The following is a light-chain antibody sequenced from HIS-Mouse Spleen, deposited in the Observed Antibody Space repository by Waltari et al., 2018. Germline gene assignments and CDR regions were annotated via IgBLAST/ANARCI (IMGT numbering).Light chain of an antibody. Sequence: SYELTQPPSVSVSPGQTARITCSGDALPKQYAYWYQQKPVQAPVLGIYKDSERPSGVPERFSGSSTGTTVTLTISGVQAEDEADYYCQSADSSGTYPVFGGGTKLTVL. CDR2: KDS. CDR3: QSADSSGTYPV. CDR1: ALPKQY. J-gene: IGLJ2*01. V-gene: IGLV3-25*03.